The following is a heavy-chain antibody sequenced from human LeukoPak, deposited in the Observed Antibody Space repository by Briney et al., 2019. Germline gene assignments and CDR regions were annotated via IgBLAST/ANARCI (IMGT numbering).Heavy chain of an antibody. V-gene: IGHV1-18*01. D-gene: IGHD3-10*01. Sequence: ASVKVSCRASGYTFTSYGISWVRQAPGQGLEWMGWISAYNGNTNYAQKLQGRVTMTTDTSTSTAYKELRSLRSDDTAVYYCARDWARGVKGLYYGMDVWGQGTTVTVSS. CDR1: GYTFTSYG. CDR3: ARDWARGVKGLYYGMDV. J-gene: IGHJ6*02. CDR2: ISAYNGNT.